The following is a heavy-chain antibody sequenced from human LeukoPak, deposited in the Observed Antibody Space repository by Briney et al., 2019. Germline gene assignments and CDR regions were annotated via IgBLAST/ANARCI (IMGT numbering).Heavy chain of an antibody. D-gene: IGHD3-10*01. CDR2: IWRDGSNK. J-gene: IGHJ4*02. V-gene: IGHV3-33*01. CDR1: GFSFSNYG. CDR3: ARGGTMVVYY. Sequence: GGSLRLSCAASGFSFSNYGMHWVRQAPGKGLEWVAVIWRDGSNKYYADSVKGRFTISRDNSNNTLYLQMNSLRVEDTAVYYCARGGTMVVYYWGQGTLVTVSS.